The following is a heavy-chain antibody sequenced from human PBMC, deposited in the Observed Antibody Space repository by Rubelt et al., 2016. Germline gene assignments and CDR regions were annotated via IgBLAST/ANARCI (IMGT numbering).Heavy chain of an antibody. Sequence: QVQLVQSGAEVKKPGASVKVSCKASGYTFTTYGFNWVRQAPGQGLEWMGWISPYNGNTDYAHKFQGRVTMTTDTSTTKAYMELRSLTSDDSAVYYWARDAAGKLVPGAMGGYFDSWGQGTLVTVSS. CDR2: ISPYNGNT. D-gene: IGHD2-2*01. J-gene: IGHJ4*02. CDR1: GYTFTTYG. V-gene: IGHV1-18*01. CDR3: ARDAAGKLVPGAMGGYFDS.